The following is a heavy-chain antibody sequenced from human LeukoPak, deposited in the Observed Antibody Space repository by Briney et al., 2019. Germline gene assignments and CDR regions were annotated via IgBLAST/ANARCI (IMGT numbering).Heavy chain of an antibody. CDR1: GGSISSYC. Sequence: SETLSLTCTVSGGSISSYCWSWIRQPPGEGLEWIGYIFYSGSTNYNPSLKSRVTISVDTSKNQFSLKLSSVTAADTAVYYCARLRVRGYGYGPWEGPTWLDFWGQGILVTVSS. V-gene: IGHV4-59*12. J-gene: IGHJ4*02. CDR3: ARLRVRGYGYGPWEGPTWLDF. D-gene: IGHD5-12*01. CDR2: IFYSGST.